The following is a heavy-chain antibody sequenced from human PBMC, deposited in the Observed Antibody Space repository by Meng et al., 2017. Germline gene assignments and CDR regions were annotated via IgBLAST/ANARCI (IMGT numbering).Heavy chain of an antibody. CDR2: IKQDGSEK. V-gene: IGHV3-7*01. CDR1: GFTFSSYW. J-gene: IGHJ4*02. D-gene: IGHD6-19*01. CDR3: AKQAVAGVYYFDY. Sequence: GGSLRLSCAASGFTFSSYWMSWVRQAPGKGLEWVANIKQDGSEKYYVDSVKGRFTISRDNSKNTLYLQMNSLRAEDTAVYYCAKQAVAGVYYFDYWGQGTLVTVS.